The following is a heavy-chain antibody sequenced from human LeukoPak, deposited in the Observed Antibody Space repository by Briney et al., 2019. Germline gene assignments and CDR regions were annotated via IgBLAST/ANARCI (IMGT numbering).Heavy chain of an antibody. CDR1: GFTFSSYE. J-gene: IGHJ4*02. CDR2: ISSSGSTI. Sequence: GGSLRLSCAASGFTFSSYEMNWVRQAPGKGLEWVSYISSSGSTIYYADSVKGRFTISRDNAKNSLYLQMNSLRAEDTAVYYCARVGDYVWGSYRYYFDYWGQGTLVTVSS. D-gene: IGHD3-16*02. V-gene: IGHV3-48*03. CDR3: ARVGDYVWGSYRYYFDY.